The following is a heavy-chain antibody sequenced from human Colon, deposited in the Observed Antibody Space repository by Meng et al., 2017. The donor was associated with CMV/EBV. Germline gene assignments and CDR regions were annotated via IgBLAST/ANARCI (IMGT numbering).Heavy chain of an antibody. D-gene: IGHD3-22*01. V-gene: IGHV3-15*01. Sequence: GESLKISCAASGFTFNNAWMSWVRQAPGKGLEWVGRIYMRSDGRTTDYAAPVKGIITISRDDSKNTLYLQMGSLKTEDTGVYYCTTYDRGFFQIWGPGTMVTVSS. CDR3: TTYDRGFFQI. J-gene: IGHJ3*02. CDR1: GFTFNNAW. CDR2: IYMRSDGRTT.